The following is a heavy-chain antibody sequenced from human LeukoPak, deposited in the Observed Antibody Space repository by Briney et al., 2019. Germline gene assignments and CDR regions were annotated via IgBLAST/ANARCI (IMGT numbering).Heavy chain of an antibody. J-gene: IGHJ4*02. CDR1: GFTFTNYW. CDR3: ARLIGTTGPDY. D-gene: IGHD1-1*01. CDR2: IYPADSDI. V-gene: IGHV5-51*01. Sequence: ESLKISCKGSGFTFTNYWIAWVRQMPGKGLEWMGIIYPADSDIIYSPSFQGLVTISADKSISTAYLQWSSLKASDTAIYYCARLIGTTGPDYWGQGTLVTVPS.